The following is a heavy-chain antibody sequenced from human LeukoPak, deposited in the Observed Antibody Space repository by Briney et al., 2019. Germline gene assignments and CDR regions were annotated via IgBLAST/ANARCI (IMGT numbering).Heavy chain of an antibody. Sequence: SETLSLTCAVYGGSFSGYYWSWIRQPPGKGLEWIGEINHSGSTNYNPSLKSRVTISVDTSKNQFSLKLSSVTAADTAVYYCAVSDFWSGYPNWGQGTLVTVSS. D-gene: IGHD3-3*01. CDR1: GGSFSGYY. CDR3: AVSDFWSGYPN. CDR2: INHSGST. V-gene: IGHV4-34*01. J-gene: IGHJ4*02.